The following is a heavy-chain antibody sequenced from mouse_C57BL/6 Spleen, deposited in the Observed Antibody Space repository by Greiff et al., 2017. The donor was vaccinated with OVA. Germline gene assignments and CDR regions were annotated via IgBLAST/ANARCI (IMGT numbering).Heavy chain of an antibody. CDR3: ARAEGYGYDNRYYFDY. V-gene: IGHV1-63*01. J-gene: IGHJ2*01. D-gene: IGHD2-2*01. Sequence: VKLQQSGAELVRPGTSVKMSCKASGYTFTNYWIGWAKQRPGHGLEWIGDIYPGGGYTNYNEKFKGKATLTADKSSSTAYMQFSSLTSEDSAIYYCARAEGYGYDNRYYFDYWGQGTTLTVSS. CDR1: GYTFTNYW. CDR2: IYPGGGYT.